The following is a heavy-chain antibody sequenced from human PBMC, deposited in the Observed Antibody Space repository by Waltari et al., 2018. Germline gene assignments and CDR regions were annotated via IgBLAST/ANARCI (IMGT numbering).Heavy chain of an antibody. CDR2: NYYIGRT. D-gene: IGHD5-18*01. J-gene: IGHJ3*02. CDR3: AELRIQLWLDAFDI. CDR1: GGSISSSSYY. V-gene: IGHV4-39*01. Sequence: QLQLQESGPGLVKPSETLSLTCPGPGGSISSSSYYWGWIRPPPGKGLEWIGSNYYIGRTYYDPSLKRRVTISVDTYKIQFALKLSSVTAADPAVYYWAELRIQLWLDAFDIWGQGTMVTVSS.